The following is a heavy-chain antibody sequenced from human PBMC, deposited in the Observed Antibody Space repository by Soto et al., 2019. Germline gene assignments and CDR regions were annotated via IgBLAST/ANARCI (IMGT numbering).Heavy chain of an antibody. CDR1: GDGINDYP. V-gene: IGHV1-3*04. J-gene: IGHJ5*02. Sequence: ASVKVSCKASGDGINDYPVHWVRQAPEQRLEWMGWINTGNGNTKYSQKFQGRVTITRDTAASTAYMELSSLRSEDTAVYYCARVQRLGDYYDSSGFYNWFDPWGQGTLVTVSS. CDR3: ARVQRLGDYYDSSGFYNWFDP. D-gene: IGHD3-22*01. CDR2: INTGNGNT.